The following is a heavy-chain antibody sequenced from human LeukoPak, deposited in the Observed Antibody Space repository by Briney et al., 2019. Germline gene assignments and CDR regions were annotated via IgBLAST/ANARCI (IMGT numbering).Heavy chain of an antibody. CDR2: INPSGGST. V-gene: IGHV1-46*03. D-gene: IGHD1-26*01. J-gene: IGHJ3*02. CDR1: GYTFTSCY. CDR3: ARPTIVGATTSAFDI. Sequence: ASVKVSCKASGYTFTSCYMHWVRQAPGQGLEWMGIINPSGGSTSYAQKFQGRVTMTRDTSTGTVYMELSSLRSEDTAVYYCARPTIVGATTSAFDIWGQGTMVTVSS.